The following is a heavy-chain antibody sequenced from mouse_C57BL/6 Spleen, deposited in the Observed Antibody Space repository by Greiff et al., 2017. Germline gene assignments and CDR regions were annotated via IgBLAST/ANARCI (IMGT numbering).Heavy chain of an antibody. CDR3: ARDYYGSSLYWYFDV. CDR1: GYTFTSYG. CDR2: IYPRSGNT. Sequence: QVQLKESGAELARPGASVKLSCKASGYTFTSYGISWVKQRTGQGLEWIGEIYPRSGNTYYNEKFKGKATLTADKSSSTAYMELRSLTSEDSAVYFCARDYYGSSLYWYFDVWGTGTTVTVSS. J-gene: IGHJ1*03. D-gene: IGHD1-1*01. V-gene: IGHV1-81*01.